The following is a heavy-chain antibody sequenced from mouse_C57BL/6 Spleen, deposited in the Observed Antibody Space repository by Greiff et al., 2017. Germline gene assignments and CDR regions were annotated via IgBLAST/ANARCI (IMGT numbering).Heavy chain of an antibody. CDR3: ARVHPRQLPDY. J-gene: IGHJ2*01. V-gene: IGHV1-55*01. Sequence: QVQLQQPGAELVKPGASVKMSCKASGYTFTSYWITWVKQRPGQGLEWIGDIYPGSGSTNYNEKFKSKATLTLDTSSSTAYMQLSSLTAEDSAVYYCARVHPRQLPDYWGQGTTLTVSS. CDR1: GYTFTSYW. D-gene: IGHD3-2*01. CDR2: IYPGSGST.